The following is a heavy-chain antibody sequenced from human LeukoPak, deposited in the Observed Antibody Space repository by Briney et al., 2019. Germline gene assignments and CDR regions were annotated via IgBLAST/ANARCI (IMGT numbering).Heavy chain of an antibody. V-gene: IGHV3-74*01. J-gene: IGHJ3*02. Sequence: PGGSLRLSCAASGFTFSSYWMHWVRQAPGKGLVWVSRINSDGSSTSYADSVKGRFTISRDNSKNTLYLQMNSLRAEDTAVYYCAKGWHYYGSGSYYGAFDIWGQGTMVTVSS. D-gene: IGHD3-10*01. CDR1: GFTFSSYW. CDR2: INSDGSST. CDR3: AKGWHYYGSGSYYGAFDI.